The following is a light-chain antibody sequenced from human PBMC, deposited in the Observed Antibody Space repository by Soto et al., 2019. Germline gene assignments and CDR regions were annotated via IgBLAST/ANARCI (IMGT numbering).Light chain of an antibody. V-gene: IGKV1-27*01. CDR1: QGISNY. Sequence: DIQMPQSPSAMSASVGASFTITGRASQGISNYLAWYQQKPGKVPKLLIYAASTLQSGVPSRFSGSGSGTDFTLTISSLQPEDVATYYCQKYNSAPLTVGGGTKVDIK. CDR2: AAS. J-gene: IGKJ4*01. CDR3: QKYNSAPLT.